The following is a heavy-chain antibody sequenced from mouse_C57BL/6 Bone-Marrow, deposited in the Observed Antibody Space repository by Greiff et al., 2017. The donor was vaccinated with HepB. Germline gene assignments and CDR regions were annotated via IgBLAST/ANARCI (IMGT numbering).Heavy chain of an antibody. J-gene: IGHJ1*03. CDR1: GFTFSSYG. CDR3: ARHFWYFDV. CDR2: SSSGGSYT. V-gene: IGHV5-6*01. Sequence: EVKLQESGGDFVKPGGSLTLSCAASGFTFSSYGMSWVRPTPDKRLEWVATSSSGGSYTYYPDSVKGRFTISRDNAKNTLYLQMSSLKSEDTARYYCARHFWYFDVWGTGTTVTVSS.